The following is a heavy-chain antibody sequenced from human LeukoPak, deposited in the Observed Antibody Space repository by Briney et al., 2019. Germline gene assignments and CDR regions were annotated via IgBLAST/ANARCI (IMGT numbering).Heavy chain of an antibody. CDR2: ISSSSSYI. V-gene: IGHV3-21*01. CDR1: GFTFRSYS. D-gene: IGHD1-20*01. Sequence: GGSLRLSCAASGFTFRSYSMNWVRQAPGKGLEWVSSISSSSSYIYYADSVEGRFTISRDNAKNSLYLQMNSLRAEDTAVYYCAREGRGITGTTLRSWVDYWGQGTLVTVSS. CDR3: AREGRGITGTTLRSWVDY. J-gene: IGHJ4*02.